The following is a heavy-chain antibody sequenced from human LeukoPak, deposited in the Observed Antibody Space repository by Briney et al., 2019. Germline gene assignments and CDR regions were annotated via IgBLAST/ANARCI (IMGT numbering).Heavy chain of an antibody. Sequence: PGGSLRLSCAASGFTFSNYAMSWVRQAPGKGLGWVSGISAGGGSTYYADSVKGRFTISRDNSKNTLYLQMNSLRGEDTAVYYCAKDSSGSYYGKSDFWGQGTLVAVSS. D-gene: IGHD1-26*01. V-gene: IGHV3-23*01. J-gene: IGHJ4*02. CDR2: ISAGGGST. CDR3: AKDSSGSYYGKSDF. CDR1: GFTFSNYA.